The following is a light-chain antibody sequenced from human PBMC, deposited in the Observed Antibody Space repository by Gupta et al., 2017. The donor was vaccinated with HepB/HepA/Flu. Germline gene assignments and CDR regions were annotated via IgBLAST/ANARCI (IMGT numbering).Light chain of an antibody. CDR3: ATWDDSLNGRV. J-gene: IGLJ3*02. CDR1: SSNIGSNT. Sequence: QSVLTQPPSASGTPGQRVTISCSGSSSNIGSNTVNWYQQFPGTAPKLLMFSKNRRPSGVPDRFSGSKSGTSASLAISGLQSDDEADYYCATWDDSLNGRVFGGGTKVTVL. CDR2: SKN. V-gene: IGLV1-44*01.